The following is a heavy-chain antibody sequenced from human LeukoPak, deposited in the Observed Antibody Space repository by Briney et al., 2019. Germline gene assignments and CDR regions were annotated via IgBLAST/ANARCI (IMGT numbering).Heavy chain of an antibody. J-gene: IGHJ4*02. CDR1: GGSISSCGYY. Sequence: SETLSLTCTVSGGSISSCGYYWSWIRPHPGKGLVWIGCIDYSSRNYYNPSLKSRVTISVDTSKNQFSLKLSSVTAADTAVYYCARADYYDSKAFDYWGQGTLVTVSS. CDR3: ARADYYDSKAFDY. V-gene: IGHV4-31*03. D-gene: IGHD3-22*01. CDR2: IDYSSRN.